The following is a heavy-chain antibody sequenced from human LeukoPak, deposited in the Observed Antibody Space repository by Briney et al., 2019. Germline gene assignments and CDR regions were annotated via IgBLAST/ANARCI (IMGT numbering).Heavy chain of an antibody. J-gene: IGHJ4*02. CDR3: ARGGATTLFDY. Sequence: RGSLTLFYAASGFTFSSYAMHWLRQAPGKGLEYVSAITSNGDKTYYGNSVKGRFTISRDNSKNTVYLQLGSLSIEDVAVYYCARGGATTLFDYWGQGTLVTVSS. CDR2: ITSNGDKT. D-gene: IGHD1-26*01. CDR1: GFTFSSYA. V-gene: IGHV3-64*01.